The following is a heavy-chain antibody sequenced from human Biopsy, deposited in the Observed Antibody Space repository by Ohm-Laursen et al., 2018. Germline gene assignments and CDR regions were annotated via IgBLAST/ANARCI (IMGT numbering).Heavy chain of an antibody. CDR2: IYPNSGDT. J-gene: IGHJ4*02. D-gene: IGHD3-3*01. Sequence: PSVKVSCKVSGDAFLGYYLHWVRQAPGHGLEWMGSIYPNSGDTDFAQKFQGRVSMTRDTSVSTAYLELSSLRSDDTAIYYCARDLLEWSLPSWGQGTLVTVSS. CDR1: GDAFLGYY. V-gene: IGHV1-2*02. CDR3: ARDLLEWSLPS.